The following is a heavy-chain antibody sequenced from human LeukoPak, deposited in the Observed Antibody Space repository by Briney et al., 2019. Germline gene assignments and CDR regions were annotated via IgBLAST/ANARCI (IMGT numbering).Heavy chain of an antibody. Sequence: SETLSLTCTVSGGSISSSSYYWGWIRQPPGKGLEWIGSIYYSGSTYYNPSLKSRVTISVDTSKNQFSLKLSSVTAADTAVYYCAGKPGYCSSTSCSLGAFDIWGQGTMVTVSS. CDR1: GGSISSSSYY. CDR3: AGKPGYCSSTSCSLGAFDI. J-gene: IGHJ3*02. D-gene: IGHD2-2*01. V-gene: IGHV4-39*07. CDR2: IYYSGST.